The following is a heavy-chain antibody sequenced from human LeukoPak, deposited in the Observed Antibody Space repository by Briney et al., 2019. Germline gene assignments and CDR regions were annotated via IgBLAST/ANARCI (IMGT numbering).Heavy chain of an antibody. V-gene: IGHV4-59*08. CDR2: IYYSGST. Sequence: PSETLSLTCTASGGSISSYYWSWIRQPPGKGLEWIGYIYYSGSTNYNPSLKSRVTISVDTSKNQFSLKLSSVTAADTAVYYCARRGGVAGALDYWGQGTLVTVSP. CDR1: GGSISSYY. CDR3: ARRGGVAGALDY. D-gene: IGHD6-19*01. J-gene: IGHJ4*02.